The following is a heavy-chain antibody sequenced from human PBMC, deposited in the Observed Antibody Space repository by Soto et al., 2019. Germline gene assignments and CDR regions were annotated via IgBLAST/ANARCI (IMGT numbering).Heavy chain of an antibody. J-gene: IGHJ6*02. CDR1: GGSISSYY. V-gene: IGHV4-59*01. Sequence: SETLSLTCTVSGGSISSYYWSWIRQPPGKGLEWIGYIYYSGSTNYNPPLKSRVTISVDTSKNQFSLKLSSVTAADTAMYYCARGRNYYYYGMDVWGQGTTVTVSS. CDR2: IYYSGST. CDR3: ARGRNYYYYGMDV.